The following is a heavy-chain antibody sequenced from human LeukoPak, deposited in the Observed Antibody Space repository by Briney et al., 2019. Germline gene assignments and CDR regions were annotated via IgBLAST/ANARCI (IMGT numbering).Heavy chain of an antibody. CDR2: ISWNSGSI. CDR3: AKDSSLSGSYYDY. D-gene: IGHD1-26*01. CDR1: GFTFDDYA. Sequence: GRSLRLSCAASGFTFDDYAMHWVRQAPGKGLEWVSGISWNSGSIGYADSVKGRFTISRDNAKNSLYLQMNSLRAEDTDFYYCAKDSSLSGSYYDYWGQGTLVTVSS. J-gene: IGHJ4*02. V-gene: IGHV3-9*01.